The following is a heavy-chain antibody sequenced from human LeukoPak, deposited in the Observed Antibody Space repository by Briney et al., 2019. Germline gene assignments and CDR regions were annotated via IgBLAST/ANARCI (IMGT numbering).Heavy chain of an antibody. D-gene: IGHD2-15*01. J-gene: IGHJ5*02. CDR3: ARGFYGVVVAATPTTAWFDP. CDR2: IYYSGST. Sequence: SETLSLTCTVSGGSISSYYWSWIRQPPGKGLEWIGYIYYSGSTSYNPSLKSRVTISVDTSKNQFSLKLSSVTAADTAVYYCARGFYGVVVAATPTTAWFDPWGQGTLVTVSS. CDR1: GGSISSYY. V-gene: IGHV4-59*12.